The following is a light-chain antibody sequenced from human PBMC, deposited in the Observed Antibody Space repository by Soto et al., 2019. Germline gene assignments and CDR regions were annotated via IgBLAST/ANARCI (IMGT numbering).Light chain of an antibody. V-gene: IGLV1-47*01. CDR2: RNN. CDR1: SSNIGSNY. J-gene: IGLJ3*02. Sequence: QSVLTQPPSASVTPGQRVTISCSGSSSNIGSNYVYWYQQLPGTAPKLLIYRNNQRPSGVPDRFSGSKSGTSASLAISGLRSEDEADYYCAAWDDSLSRSVFGGGTKLTVL. CDR3: AAWDDSLSRSV.